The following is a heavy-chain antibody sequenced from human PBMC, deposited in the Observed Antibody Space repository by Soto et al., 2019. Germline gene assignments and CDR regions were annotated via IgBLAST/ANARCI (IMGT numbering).Heavy chain of an antibody. CDR1: GGSISSGGYY. Sequence: SETLSLTCTVSGGSISSGGYYWSWIRQHPGKGLEWIGYIYYSGSTYYNPSLKSRVTISVDTSKNQFSLKLSSVTAADTAVYYCERGSIAVDVYRYFDYWGQGTLVTVSS. D-gene: IGHD6-19*01. CDR2: IYYSGST. J-gene: IGHJ4*02. CDR3: ERGSIAVDVYRYFDY. V-gene: IGHV4-31*03.